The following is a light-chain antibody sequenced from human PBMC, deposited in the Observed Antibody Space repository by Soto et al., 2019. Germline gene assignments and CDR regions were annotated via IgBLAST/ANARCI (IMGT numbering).Light chain of an antibody. CDR3: QQYNSYSLA. J-gene: IGKJ5*01. Sequence: DLQMTQSPSTLSASVGDRFTITCRASQSISNLVAWYQQKPGKAPKLLIYDVFTLERGVPSMFRSSGSGTEFTLTISSLQPDDFASNYCQQYNSYSLAFGQGTRLEI. CDR2: DVF. CDR1: QSISNL. V-gene: IGKV1-5*01.